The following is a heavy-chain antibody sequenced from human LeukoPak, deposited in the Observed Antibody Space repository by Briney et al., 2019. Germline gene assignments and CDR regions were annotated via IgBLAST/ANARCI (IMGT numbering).Heavy chain of an antibody. CDR1: GFTFSDYY. D-gene: IGHD5-18*01. J-gene: IGHJ4*02. CDR3: ARDRSYGSFDY. CDR2: ISYSGSTI. Sequence: GGSLRLSCAASGFTFSDYYMSYIRQAPGKGLEWVSYISYSGSTIYYADSVKGRFTISRDNAKNALYLQMNSLTAEDTALYHCARDRSYGSFDYWGQGTLVTVSS. V-gene: IGHV3-11*01.